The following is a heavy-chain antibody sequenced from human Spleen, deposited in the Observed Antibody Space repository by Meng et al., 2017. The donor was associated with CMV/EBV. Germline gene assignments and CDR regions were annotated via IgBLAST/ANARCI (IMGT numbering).Heavy chain of an antibody. CDR3: VRADPTKKSSSTSCLDY. J-gene: IGHJ4*02. Sequence: GESLKISCAASGFTFSSYTINWLRQAPGKGLEWVSSISSSSSYIYYADSVKGRFTISRDNAKNSLYLQMNSLRAEDTAVYYCVRADPTKKSSSTSCLDYWGQGTLVTVSS. D-gene: IGHD2-2*01. V-gene: IGHV3-21*01. CDR1: GFTFSSYT. CDR2: ISSSSSYI.